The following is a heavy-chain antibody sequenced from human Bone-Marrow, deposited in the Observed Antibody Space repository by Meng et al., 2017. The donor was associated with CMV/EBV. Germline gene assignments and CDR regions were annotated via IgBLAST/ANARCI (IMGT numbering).Heavy chain of an antibody. D-gene: IGHD3-10*01. V-gene: IGHV1-8*03. CDR3: ARRYYGSGSTLGY. CDR2: MNPNSGNT. Sequence: ASVKVSCKASGYTFTSYDINWVRQATGQGLEWMGWMNPNSGNTGYAQKFQGRVTITRNTSISTAYMELSSLRSEDTAVYYCARRYYGSGSTLGYWGQGTLVTFSS. J-gene: IGHJ4*02. CDR1: GYTFTSYD.